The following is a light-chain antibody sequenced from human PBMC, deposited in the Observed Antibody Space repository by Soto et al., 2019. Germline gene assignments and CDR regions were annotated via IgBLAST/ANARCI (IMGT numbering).Light chain of an antibody. CDR2: EAS. J-gene: IGLJ3*02. CDR3: CSYAGSTSWV. CDR1: SSDVGSYSL. V-gene: IGLV2-23*01. Sequence: QSALTQPASVSGSPGQSITISCTGTSSDVGSYSLVSWYQHHPGKAPKVMIYEASKRPSGVSNRFSGSKSGNTASLTISGLQAEDEAHYYCCSYAGSTSWVFGGGTQLTVL.